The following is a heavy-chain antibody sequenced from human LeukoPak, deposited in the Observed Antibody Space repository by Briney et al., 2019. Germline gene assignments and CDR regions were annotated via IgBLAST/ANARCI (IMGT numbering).Heavy chain of an antibody. CDR2: VYYSGST. CDR3: ARHGLTSYDF. J-gene: IGHJ4*02. CDR1: GGSINLYY. V-gene: IGHV4-59*01. Sequence: PSETLSPTCTVSGGSINLYYWSWIRQPPGKGLEWIGYVYYSGSTNYNPSLKSRVTISVDTSKNQFSLKLSSVSAADTAVYFCARHGLTSYDFWGQGTLVTVSS. D-gene: IGHD2-21*02.